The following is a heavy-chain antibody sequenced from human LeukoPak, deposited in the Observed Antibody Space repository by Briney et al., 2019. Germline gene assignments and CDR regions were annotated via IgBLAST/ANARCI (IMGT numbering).Heavy chain of an antibody. V-gene: IGHV4-4*02. CDR3: AREDPPPSYYYYYMDV. J-gene: IGHJ6*03. Sequence: SGTLSLTCAVSGGSISSSNWWSWVRQPPGKGLEWIGEIYHSGSTNYNPSLKSRVTISVDKSKNQFSLKLSSVTAADTAVYYCAREDPPPSYYYYYMDVWGKGTTVAVSS. CDR2: IYHSGST. CDR1: GGSISSSNW.